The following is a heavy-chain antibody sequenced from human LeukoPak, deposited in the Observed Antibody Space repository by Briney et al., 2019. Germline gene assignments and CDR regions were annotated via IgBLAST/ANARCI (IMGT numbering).Heavy chain of an antibody. D-gene: IGHD6-13*01. CDR1: GFTFSSYW. J-gene: IGHJ3*02. CDR3: ARFSSWNAFDI. Sequence: GGSLRLSCAASGFTFSSYWMHWVRQAPGKGLVWVSCINTDGSSTSYADSVKGRFTISRDNAKNTLYLQMNSLRAEDTAVYFCARFSSWNAFDIWGQGTMVTVSS. CDR2: INTDGSST. V-gene: IGHV3-74*01.